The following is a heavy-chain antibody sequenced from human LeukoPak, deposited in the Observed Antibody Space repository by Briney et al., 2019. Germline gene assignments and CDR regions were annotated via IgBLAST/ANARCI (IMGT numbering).Heavy chain of an antibody. CDR3: ARYHCSGGSCYLDY. CDR2: ISSSSSYI. Sequence: GGSLRLSCAASGFTFSSYSMNWVRQAPGKGLEWVSSISSSSSYIYYADSVKGRFTISRHNSKNTLYLQMNSLRAEDTAVYYCARYHCSGGSCYLDYWGQGTLVTVSS. CDR1: GFTFSSYS. D-gene: IGHD2-15*01. V-gene: IGHV3-21*04. J-gene: IGHJ4*02.